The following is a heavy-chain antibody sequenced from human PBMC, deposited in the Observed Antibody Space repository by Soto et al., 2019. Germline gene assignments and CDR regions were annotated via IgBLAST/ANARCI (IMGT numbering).Heavy chain of an antibody. CDR3: ARDSDYGLKN. CDR2: IYYSGTT. Sequence: QVQLQESGPGLVKPSGTLSLTCTLSGGSITGYYWSWIRQPPGKGLEWIGYIYYSGTTNLNPSLRSRVTMAGDTSKKQFSLKMSSVTAADTAVYYCARDSDYGLKNWGQGTLVTVSS. CDR1: GGSITGYY. D-gene: IGHD4-17*01. V-gene: IGHV4-59*01. J-gene: IGHJ4*02.